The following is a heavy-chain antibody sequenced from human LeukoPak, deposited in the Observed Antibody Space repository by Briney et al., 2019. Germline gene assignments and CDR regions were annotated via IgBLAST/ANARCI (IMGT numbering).Heavy chain of an antibody. CDR1: GGTFSSYA. Sequence: SVKVSCKASGGTFSSYAISWVRQAPGQGLEWMGGIIPIFGTANYAQKFQGRVTITTDESTSTAYMELSSLRAEDTAVYYCAKDYDSSGYPWVFDYWGQGTLVTVSS. CDR2: IIPIFGTA. J-gene: IGHJ4*02. D-gene: IGHD3-22*01. CDR3: AKDYDSSGYPWVFDY. V-gene: IGHV1-69*05.